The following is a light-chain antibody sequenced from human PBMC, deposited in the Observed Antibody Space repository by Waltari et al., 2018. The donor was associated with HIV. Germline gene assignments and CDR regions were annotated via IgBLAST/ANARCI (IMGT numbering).Light chain of an antibody. CDR2: LSTNGSH. Sequence: QVVLTQSPSASVSLGASVKLTCTLSSGHTNYAIAWHQQQPEKGPRYLMRLSTNGSHTKGDGIPDRFSGSSSGAERYLTISSLQSEDEADYYCQTWGTGIVVFGGGTKLTVL. J-gene: IGLJ2*01. V-gene: IGLV4-69*01. CDR1: SGHTNYA. CDR3: QTWGTGIVV.